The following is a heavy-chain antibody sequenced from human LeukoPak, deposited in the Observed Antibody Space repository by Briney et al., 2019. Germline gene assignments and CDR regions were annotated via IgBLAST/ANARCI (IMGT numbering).Heavy chain of an antibody. CDR2: INPKSGGT. CDR1: GYTFTGYY. Sequence: ASVKVSCKTSGYTFTGYYMHWVRQAPGQGLEWMGWINPKSGGTSYPQKFQGRVSMTRDTSISTAYMELSRLRSDDTAVYYCVPSNNFYYFDYWGQGILVTVSS. D-gene: IGHD1-1*01. V-gene: IGHV1-2*02. CDR3: VPSNNFYYFDY. J-gene: IGHJ4*02.